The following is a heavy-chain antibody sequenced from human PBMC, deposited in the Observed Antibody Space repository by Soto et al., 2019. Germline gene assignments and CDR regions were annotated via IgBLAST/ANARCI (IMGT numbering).Heavy chain of an antibody. V-gene: IGHV4-61*01. D-gene: IGHD3-10*01. CDR3: SYGSSFDY. CDR1: GASLRSGSYY. Sequence: SETLSLTCTVSGASLRSGSYYWSWIRQPPEKGLEWIGYISHSGRTNYDPSLKSRLTMSVDTSQNQFSLQLNSVTAADTAVYYCSYGSSFDYWGQGTLVTVSS. J-gene: IGHJ4*02. CDR2: ISHSGRT.